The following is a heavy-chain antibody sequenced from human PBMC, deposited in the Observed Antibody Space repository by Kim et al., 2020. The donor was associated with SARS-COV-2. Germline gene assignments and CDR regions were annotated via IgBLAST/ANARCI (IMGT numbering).Heavy chain of an antibody. CDR3: ARRQFTSGWYYFDY. Sequence: YANSGKGRLTISRDNAKNTQYLQMNSLRAEYTAVYYCARRQFTSGWYYFDYWGQGTLVTVSS. D-gene: IGHD6-19*01. V-gene: IGHV3-74*01. J-gene: IGHJ4*02.